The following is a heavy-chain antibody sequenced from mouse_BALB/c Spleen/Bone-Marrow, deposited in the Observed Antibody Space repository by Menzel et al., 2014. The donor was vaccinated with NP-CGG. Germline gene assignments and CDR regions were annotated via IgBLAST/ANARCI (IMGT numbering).Heavy chain of an antibody. Sequence: LQQSGSELERPGASVKLSCKASGYTFTSYWMHWAKQRPGQGLEWIGNIYPGSSSSNYDEKFKSKATLTVDTSSSTAYMQLTSLTSEDSAIYYCTRWGLRRIDYWGQGTTLTVSS. CDR1: GYTFTSYW. CDR2: IYPGSSSS. J-gene: IGHJ2*01. CDR3: TRWGLRRIDY. V-gene: IGHV1S22*01. D-gene: IGHD2-4*01.